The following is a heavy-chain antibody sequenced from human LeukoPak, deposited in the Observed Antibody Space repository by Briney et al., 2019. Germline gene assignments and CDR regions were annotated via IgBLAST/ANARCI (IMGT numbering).Heavy chain of an antibody. CDR1: GFTFSSYA. D-gene: IGHD3-9*01. CDR3: AKAGDDILSGAFDI. Sequence: GGSLRLSCAASGFTFSSYAMTWVRQAPGKGLEWFSGISGSGDTTYYADSVKGRFTISRDNSKNTLYLQMNSLRAEDTAVYYCAKAGDDILSGAFDIWGQGTMVTVSS. J-gene: IGHJ3*02. V-gene: IGHV3-23*01. CDR2: ISGSGDTT.